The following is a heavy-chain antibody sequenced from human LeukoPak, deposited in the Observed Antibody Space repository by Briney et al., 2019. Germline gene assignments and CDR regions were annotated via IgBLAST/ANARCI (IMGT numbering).Heavy chain of an antibody. CDR3: ALSRGYSYGYYFDY. V-gene: IGHV1-69*05. CDR2: IIPIFGTA. Sequence: SVKVSCKASGVTFSSYAISWVRQAPGQGLEWMGGIIPIFGTANYAQKFQGRVTITTDESTSTAYMELSSLRSEDTAVYYCALSRGYSYGYYFDYWGQGTLVTVSS. D-gene: IGHD5-18*01. J-gene: IGHJ4*02. CDR1: GVTFSSYA.